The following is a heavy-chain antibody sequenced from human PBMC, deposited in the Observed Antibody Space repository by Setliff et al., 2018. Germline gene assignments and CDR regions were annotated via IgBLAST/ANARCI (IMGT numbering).Heavy chain of an antibody. Sequence: ASVKVSCKASGYTFTNYALHWLRQAPGQRLEWMAYINGGNGNTHYSQKFRGRVTVTRDTSASTVFMELSTLRSEDTAVYYCARETYDILTGYTYWYFDLWGHGTLVT. D-gene: IGHD3-9*01. CDR1: GYTFTNYA. J-gene: IGHJ2*01. V-gene: IGHV1-3*01. CDR2: INGGNGNT. CDR3: ARETYDILTGYTYWYFDL.